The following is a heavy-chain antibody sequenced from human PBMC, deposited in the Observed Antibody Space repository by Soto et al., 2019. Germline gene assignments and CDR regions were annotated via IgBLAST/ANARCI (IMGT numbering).Heavy chain of an antibody. J-gene: IGHJ6*02. CDR1: GFNFNSYA. Sequence: GGSLRLSCAASGFNFNSYAMSWVRQAPGKGLEWVSTISDSGANTFFADSVKGRFTIARDNSKKTLYLQMNSLRVEDTAVYYCAKGDIILARGVFRYYYYGMNVWGQGTTVTVSS. D-gene: IGHD3-10*01. CDR3: AKGDIILARGVFRYYYYGMNV. CDR2: ISDSGANT. V-gene: IGHV3-23*01.